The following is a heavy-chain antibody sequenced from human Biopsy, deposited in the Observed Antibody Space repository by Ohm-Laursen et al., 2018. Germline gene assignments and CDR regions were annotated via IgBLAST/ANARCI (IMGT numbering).Heavy chain of an antibody. CDR3: ARSSAAGFYFYGMDI. D-gene: IGHD2-15*01. V-gene: IGHV5-51*01. Sequence: ESLRISCKGSGYSFRNFWIGWVRQLPGKGLEWMGSIYPGDSDRKYSQSFQGQVTISVDASVSIAYLQWSSLKASDPAMYYCARSSAAGFYFYGMDIWGQGTMVTVSS. J-gene: IGHJ6*02. CDR1: GYSFRNFW. CDR2: IYPGDSDR.